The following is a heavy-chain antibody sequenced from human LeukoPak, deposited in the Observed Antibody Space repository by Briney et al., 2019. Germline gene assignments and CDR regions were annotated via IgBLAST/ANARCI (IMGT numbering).Heavy chain of an antibody. Sequence: SETLSLTCAVYGGSFSGYYWSWIRQPPGKGLEWIGEINHSGSTNYNPSLKSRVTISVDTSKNQFSLKLSSVTAADTAVYYCARHTYEWIAARPGYFDYWGQGTLVTVSS. CDR1: GGSFSGYY. D-gene: IGHD6-6*01. J-gene: IGHJ4*02. CDR3: ARHTYEWIAARPGYFDY. V-gene: IGHV4-34*01. CDR2: INHSGST.